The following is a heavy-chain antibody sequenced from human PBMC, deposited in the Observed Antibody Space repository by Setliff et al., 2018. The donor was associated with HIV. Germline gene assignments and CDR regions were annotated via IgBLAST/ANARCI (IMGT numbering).Heavy chain of an antibody. CDR3: ARGFEALYYYYGMDV. CDR2: INAGNGNT. D-gene: IGHD3-3*01. Sequence: GASVKVSCKASGYTFTSYAMHWVRQAPGQRLEWMGWINAGNGNTKYSQKFQGRVTITRDTSASTAYMELSSLRSEDTAVYYCARGFEALYYYYGMDVWGQGTTVPVSS. J-gene: IGHJ6*02. V-gene: IGHV1-3*01. CDR1: GYTFTSYA.